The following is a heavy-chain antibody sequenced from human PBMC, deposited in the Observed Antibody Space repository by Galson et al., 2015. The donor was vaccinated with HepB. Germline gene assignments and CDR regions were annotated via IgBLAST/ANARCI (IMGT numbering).Heavy chain of an antibody. CDR3: ASSVVGAHGWGFDI. CDR1: GFTFSDYY. D-gene: IGHD2-15*01. V-gene: IGHV3-11*03. CDR2: ISGSKSYT. J-gene: IGHJ3*02. Sequence: SLRLSCAASGFTFSDYYMTWIRQAPGKGLEWLAYISGSKSYTKYAASVEGRFTISRDNTKNSLYLQMKSLRADDTAMYYCASSVVGAHGWGFDIWGQGTMVTVFS.